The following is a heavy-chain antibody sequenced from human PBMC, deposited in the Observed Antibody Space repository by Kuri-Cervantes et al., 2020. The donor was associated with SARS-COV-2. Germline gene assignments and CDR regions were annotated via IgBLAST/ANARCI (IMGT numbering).Heavy chain of an antibody. V-gene: IGHV3-21*01. CDR1: GFTFSSYA. CDR2: ISSSSSYT. D-gene: IGHD3-22*01. Sequence: GGSLRLSCAASGFTFSSYAMSWVRQAPGKGLEWVSSISSSSSYTYYADSVKGRFTISRDNAKNSLYLQMNSLRAEDTAVYYCARGIRSSYYYDSSGYYSFDYWGQGTLVTVSS. J-gene: IGHJ4*02. CDR3: ARGIRSSYYYDSSGYYSFDY.